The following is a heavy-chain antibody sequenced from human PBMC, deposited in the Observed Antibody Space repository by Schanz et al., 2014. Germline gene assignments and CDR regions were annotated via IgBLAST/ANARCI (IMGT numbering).Heavy chain of an antibody. D-gene: IGHD2-21*02. CDR2: IVGGGGRT. Sequence: QLLESGGGLVQPGGSLRLSCAASGFTFSSYAMSWVRQAPGKGLEWVSSIVGGGGRTYYADSVKGRFTISRDNAKNSLYLQMNSLRAEDTAVYYCARPSDSSWYMDVWGKGTTVTVSS. CDR3: ARPSDSSWYMDV. V-gene: IGHV3-23*01. CDR1: GFTFSSYA. J-gene: IGHJ6*03.